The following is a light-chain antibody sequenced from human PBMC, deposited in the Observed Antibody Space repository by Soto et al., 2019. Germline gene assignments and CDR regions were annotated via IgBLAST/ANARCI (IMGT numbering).Light chain of an antibody. CDR3: SSYAGSKNFV. CDR2: EVS. J-gene: IGLJ1*01. V-gene: IGLV2-8*01. Sequence: QSALTQPPSASGSPGQSVTISCTGTSSDIGAYIYVSWYQQHPGKAPKLMISEVSRRPSGVPERFSGSKSGNTASLTVSGLQADDEAHYYCSSYAGSKNFVFGTGTKVTVL. CDR1: SSDIGAYIY.